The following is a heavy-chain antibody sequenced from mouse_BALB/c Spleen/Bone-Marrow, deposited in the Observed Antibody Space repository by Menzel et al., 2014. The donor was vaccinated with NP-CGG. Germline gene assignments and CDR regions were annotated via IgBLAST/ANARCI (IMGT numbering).Heavy chain of an antibody. D-gene: IGHD1-1*01. J-gene: IGHJ3*01. CDR2: IYPGSGST. V-gene: IGHV1-77*01. CDR1: GCTFTDYV. Sequence: VQLPQSGPELVKPGASVKMSCKASGCTFTDYVISWVKQRTGQGLEWIGEIYPGSGSTYYNEKSKGKATLTADKSSNTAYMQRSSLTSEDSAVYFCARGGGYGSSWFAYWGQGTLVTVSA. CDR3: ARGGGYGSSWFAY.